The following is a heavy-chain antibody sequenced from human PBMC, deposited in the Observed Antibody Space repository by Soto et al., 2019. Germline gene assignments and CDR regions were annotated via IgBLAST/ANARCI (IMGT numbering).Heavy chain of an antibody. J-gene: IGHJ3*02. CDR1: GGSITTGGRY. D-gene: IGHD1-1*01. CDR2: IYYSGNT. V-gene: IGHV4-31*02. CDR3: AQALVFTGGDGFDI. Sequence: QVRLPEWGPGLVKPSQTLSLKCSVSGGSITTGGRYWSWIRQLPGKGLEWIGDIYYSGNTYYNASLKSRVTISVEAAKNHFSLKLSSVTAADTAVYYCAQALVFTGGDGFDIWGQGRLVTVSS.